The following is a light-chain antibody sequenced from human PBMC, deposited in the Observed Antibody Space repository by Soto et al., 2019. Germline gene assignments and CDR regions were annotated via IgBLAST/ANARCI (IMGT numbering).Light chain of an antibody. J-gene: IGLJ3*02. V-gene: IGLV1-40*01. Sequence: QSVLTQPPSVSGAPGQRVTISCTGSTSNIGTGYDVHWYQQLPGTAPKLLIYGNSKRPSGVPDRISGSKSGTSASLAIDGLRAEDEAYYYCLSWDDTLNAWVFGGGTKLTVL. CDR1: TSNIGTGYD. CDR2: GNS. CDR3: LSWDDTLNAWV.